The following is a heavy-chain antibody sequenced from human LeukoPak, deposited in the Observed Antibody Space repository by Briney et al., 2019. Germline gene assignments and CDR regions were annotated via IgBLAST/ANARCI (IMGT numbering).Heavy chain of an antibody. CDR3: ARGIAVAEGY. J-gene: IGHJ4*02. V-gene: IGHV3-21*01. D-gene: IGHD6-19*01. CDR2: ISSSSSYI. Sequence: GGSLRLSCAASGFTFSSYRMNWVRQAPGKGLEWVSSISSSSSYIYYADSVKGRFTISRDNAKNSLYLQMNSLRAEDTAVYYCARGIAVAEGYWGQGTLVTVSS. CDR1: GFTFSSYR.